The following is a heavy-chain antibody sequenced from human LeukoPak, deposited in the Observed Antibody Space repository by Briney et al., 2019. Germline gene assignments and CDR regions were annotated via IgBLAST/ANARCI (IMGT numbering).Heavy chain of an antibody. J-gene: IGHJ5*01. D-gene: IGHD3-22*01. CDR3: AKDRPNYYGTNGHYYRRDGDS. V-gene: IGHV3-23*01. CDR2: TSSSGEAT. Sequence: GGSLRLSCAASGFTLNIYAMSWVRQTTGKGLEWVSSTSSSGEATYYADSVKGRFTISRDNSRNTLYLQMNSLRAEDTAVYYCAKDRPNYYGTNGHYYRRDGDSWGQGTLVTVSS. CDR1: GFTLNIYA.